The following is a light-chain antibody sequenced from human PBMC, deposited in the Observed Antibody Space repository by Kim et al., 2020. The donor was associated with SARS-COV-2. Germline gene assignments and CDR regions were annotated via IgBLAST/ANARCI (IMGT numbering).Light chain of an antibody. Sequence: DIQMTQSPSTLSASLGDRVTITCRASQSINTWLAWYQQKPGKPPKLLIYTTSNLEGGVPSRFSGSGSGTEFTLTISSLQPDDFATYYCQQYHRYFSFGQGTKLEI. J-gene: IGKJ2*03. V-gene: IGKV1-5*03. CDR2: TTS. CDR3: QQYHRYFS. CDR1: QSINTW.